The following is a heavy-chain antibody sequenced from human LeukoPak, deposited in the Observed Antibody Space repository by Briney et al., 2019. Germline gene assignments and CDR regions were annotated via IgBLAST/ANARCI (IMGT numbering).Heavy chain of an antibody. V-gene: IGHV3-23*01. CDR1: GVTFTSYS. CDR3: AKGGKWDVTPFDY. Sequence: GGSLRLSCEASGVTFTSYSMNWVRQAPGEGLEWVSTISGGGGSTYYADSVKGQFTISRDNSKNTLYLQVNSLRAEDTAVYYCAKGGKWDVTPFDYWGQGTLVTVSS. CDR2: ISGGGGST. D-gene: IGHD1-26*01. J-gene: IGHJ4*02.